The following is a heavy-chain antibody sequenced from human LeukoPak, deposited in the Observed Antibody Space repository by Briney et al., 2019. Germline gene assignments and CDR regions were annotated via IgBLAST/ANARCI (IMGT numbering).Heavy chain of an antibody. CDR2: IYSGGNT. D-gene: IGHD3-10*02. CDR3: AMMFWSALAFDI. CDR1: GFTVSSSY. J-gene: IGHJ3*02. V-gene: IGHV3-66*02. Sequence: GGSLRLSCAASGFTVSSSYMSWVRQAPGKGLEWVSVIYSGGNTYYADSVKGRFIISRDNSKNTLYLQMNSLRPEDTAMYYCAMMFWSALAFDIWGQGIMVTVSS.